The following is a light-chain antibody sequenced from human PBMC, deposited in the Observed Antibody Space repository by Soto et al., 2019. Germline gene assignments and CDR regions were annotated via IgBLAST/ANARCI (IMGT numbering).Light chain of an antibody. CDR1: SSDVGGYNY. V-gene: IGLV2-11*01. J-gene: IGLJ2*01. CDR2: DVN. CDR3: CSYAGSYTGV. Sequence: QSALTQPRSVSGSPGQSVTISCTGTSSDVGGYNYVSWHQHHPGKAPKRMIYDVNKRPSGVPDRFSGSKSGNTASLTISGLQAEDEADYYCCSYAGSYTGVFGGGTKVTVL.